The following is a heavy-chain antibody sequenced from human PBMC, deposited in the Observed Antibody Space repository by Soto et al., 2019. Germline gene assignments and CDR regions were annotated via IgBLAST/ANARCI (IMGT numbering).Heavy chain of an antibody. CDR3: AKNQGVELVPLATVDWFDP. D-gene: IGHD1-26*01. CDR2: ISGSGFKK. V-gene: IGHV3-23*01. Sequence: GGSLRLSCAASGFIFENFGMSWVRQAPGKGLEWISSISGSGFKKYYADSVKGRFTISRDNSKSTVYLELNNLSAEDTAVYHCAKNQGVELVPLATVDWFDPWGQGSVVTASS. J-gene: IGHJ5*02. CDR1: GFIFENFG.